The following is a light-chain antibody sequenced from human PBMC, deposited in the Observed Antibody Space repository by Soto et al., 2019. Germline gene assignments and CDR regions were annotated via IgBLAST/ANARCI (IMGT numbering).Light chain of an antibody. J-gene: IGLJ3*02. Sequence: QSVLTQPASVSGSPGQSITISCTGTSSDVGGYNYVSWYQQHPGKAPKLMIFEVTNRPSGVSDRFSGSKSGNTASLTISGLQAEDEADYYFRSHTSSSTWVFGGGTKLTGL. CDR3: RSHTSSSTWV. CDR2: EVT. CDR1: SSDVGGYNY. V-gene: IGLV2-14*01.